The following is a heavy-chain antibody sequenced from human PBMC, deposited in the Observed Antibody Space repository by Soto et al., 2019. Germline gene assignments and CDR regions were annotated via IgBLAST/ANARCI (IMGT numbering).Heavy chain of an antibody. Sequence: GASVKVSCKASGYTFTGYYMHWVRQAPGQGLEWMGWINPNSGGTNYAQKFQGRVTMTRDTSISTAYMELSRLRSDDTAVYYCAREIVGATGYYYYGMDVWGQGTTVTVSS. V-gene: IGHV1-2*02. CDR1: GYTFTGYY. D-gene: IGHD1-26*01. CDR3: AREIVGATGYYYYGMDV. CDR2: INPNSGGT. J-gene: IGHJ6*02.